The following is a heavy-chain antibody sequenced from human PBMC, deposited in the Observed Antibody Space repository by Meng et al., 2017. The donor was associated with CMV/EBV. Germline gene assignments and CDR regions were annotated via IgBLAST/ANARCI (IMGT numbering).Heavy chain of an antibody. CDR3: ARGPEVDYGDYVGLDY. CDR2: IYTSGST. V-gene: IGHV4-4*07. D-gene: IGHD4-17*01. J-gene: IGHJ4*02. Sequence: LQQAGDGPSLPSAALALACTVSGGSISSYYGSWIRQPAGKGLEWIGRIYTSGSTNYNPSLKSRVTMSVDTSKNQFSLKLSSVTAADTAVYYCARGPEVDYGDYVGLDYWGQGTLVTVSS. CDR1: GGSISSYY.